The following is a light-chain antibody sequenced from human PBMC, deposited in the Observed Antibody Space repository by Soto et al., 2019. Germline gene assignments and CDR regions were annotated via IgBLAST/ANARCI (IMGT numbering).Light chain of an antibody. Sequence: DIPMTQSPSTLSASVGDRVTITCRASQSISIWLAWYQQKPGKAPNLLIYKTSSLESGVPSMFSGSGSGTEFTLTISSLQPDDFATYYCQHYNDYSWTFGEGTKVEIK. J-gene: IGKJ1*01. CDR2: KTS. V-gene: IGKV1-5*03. CDR1: QSISIW. CDR3: QHYNDYSWT.